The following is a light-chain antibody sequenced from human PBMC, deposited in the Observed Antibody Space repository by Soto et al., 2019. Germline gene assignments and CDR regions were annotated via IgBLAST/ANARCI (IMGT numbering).Light chain of an antibody. J-gene: IGLJ1*01. CDR3: CSWAGSSTFYF. V-gene: IGLV2-23*02. CDR1: TTDVGRYKL. CDR2: EVS. Sequence: QSALTQPASVSGSPGQSITISCTGTTTDVGRYKLVSWYQQHPGKAPKLMIYEVSRRPSGVSNRFSGSKSGNTASLTISGLQAEDEADYYCCSWAGSSTFYFFGSGTKLTVL.